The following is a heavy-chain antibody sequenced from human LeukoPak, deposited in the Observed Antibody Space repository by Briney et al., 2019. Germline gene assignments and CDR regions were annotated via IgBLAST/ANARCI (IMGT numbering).Heavy chain of an antibody. Sequence: PGGSLRLSCAASGFTFSSYEMNWVRQAPRKGLEWVSYISSSGVLVYYADSVRGRLTFSRDNAKNSLYLQMNSLRAEDTAVYYCARVGRDSQHLDYWGPGTLVTVSS. J-gene: IGHJ4*02. CDR3: ARVGRDSQHLDY. V-gene: IGHV3-48*03. CDR2: ISSSGVLV. CDR1: GFTFSSYE. D-gene: IGHD2-15*01.